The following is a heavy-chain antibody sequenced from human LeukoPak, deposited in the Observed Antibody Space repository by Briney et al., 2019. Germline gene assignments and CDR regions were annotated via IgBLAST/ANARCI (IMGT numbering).Heavy chain of an antibody. Sequence: GGSLRLSCVASGFTVSSNYMSWVRQAPGKGLEWVSVIYSGGSTYYADSVKGRFTISRDNSKNTLYLQMNSLRAEDTAVYYCARRPGPYDFYRTDAFDIWGQGTMVTVSS. CDR1: GFTVSSNY. CDR3: ARRPGPYDFYRTDAFDI. D-gene: IGHD3-3*01. CDR2: IYSGGST. J-gene: IGHJ3*02. V-gene: IGHV3-53*01.